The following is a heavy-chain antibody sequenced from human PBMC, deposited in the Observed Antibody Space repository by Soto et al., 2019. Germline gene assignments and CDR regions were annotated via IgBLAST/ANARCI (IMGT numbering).Heavy chain of an antibody. Sequence: QVQLVQSGAEVKKPGASVKVSCKASGYTFTSYGISWVRQAPGQGLEWMGWISAYNGNTNYAQKLQGRVTMTTDTTTSTAYMELRSLRSDDTAVYYCARDFGSSGYRPGDDAFDIWGQGTMVTVSS. V-gene: IGHV1-18*01. CDR3: ARDFGSSGYRPGDDAFDI. CDR1: GYTFTSYG. CDR2: ISAYNGNT. J-gene: IGHJ3*02. D-gene: IGHD3-22*01.